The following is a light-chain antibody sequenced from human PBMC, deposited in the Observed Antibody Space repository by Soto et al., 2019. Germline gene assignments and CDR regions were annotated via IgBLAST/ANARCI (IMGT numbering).Light chain of an antibody. J-gene: IGKJ2*01. CDR3: QQYNSYVYT. V-gene: IGKV1-5*03. CDR1: QSISSW. CDR2: KAS. Sequence: DIQMTQSPSTLSASVGDRVTITYRASQSISSWLAWYQQKPGKAPKLLIYKASSLESGVPSRFSGSGSGTEFTLTISSLQPDDFATYYCQQYNSYVYTFGQGTKLEIK.